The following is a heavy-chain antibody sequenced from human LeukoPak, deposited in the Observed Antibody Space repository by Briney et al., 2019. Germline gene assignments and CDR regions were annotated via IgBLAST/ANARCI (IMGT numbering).Heavy chain of an antibody. CDR2: IYYCGNT. J-gene: IGHJ4*02. D-gene: IGHD2-2*01. Sequence: PSETLSLTCTVSGGSISSSSYYWGWIRQPPGKGLEWIGSIYYCGNTYYTPSLKSRVTISVDTSKNQFSLKLSSVTAADTAVYYCARTHRDLGYCSSTSCYGYRGYFDYWGQGTLVTVSS. CDR3: ARTHRDLGYCSSTSCYGYRGYFDY. V-gene: IGHV4-39*01. CDR1: GGSISSSSYY.